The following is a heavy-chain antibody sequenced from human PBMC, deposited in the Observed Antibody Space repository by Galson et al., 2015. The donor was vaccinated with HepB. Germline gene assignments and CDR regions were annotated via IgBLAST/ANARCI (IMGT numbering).Heavy chain of an antibody. CDR1: GYTFTSYY. Sequence: SVKVSCKASGYTFTSYYMHWVRQAPGQGLEWMGIINPSGGSTSYAQKFQGRVTITRDTSTSTVYMELSSLRSEDTAVYYCARSGQVVATTLYYYYYYGMDVWGQGTRSPSP. CDR3: ARSGQVVATTLYYYYYYGMDV. D-gene: IGHD5-12*01. J-gene: IGHJ6*02. V-gene: IGHV1-46*01. CDR2: INPSGGST.